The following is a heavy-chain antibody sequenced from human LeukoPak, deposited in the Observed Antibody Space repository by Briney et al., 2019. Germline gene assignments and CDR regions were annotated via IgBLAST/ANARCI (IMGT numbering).Heavy chain of an antibody. V-gene: IGHV4-34*01. CDR3: RLLWFGELPNDY. CDR1: GGSFSGYY. J-gene: IGHJ4*02. CDR2: INHSGST. Sequence: PSETLSLTCAVYGGSFSGYYWSWIRQPPGKGLEWIGEINHSGSTNYNPSHKSRVTISVDTSKNQFSLKLSSVTAADTAVYYCRLLWFGELPNDYWGQGTLVTVSS. D-gene: IGHD3-10*01.